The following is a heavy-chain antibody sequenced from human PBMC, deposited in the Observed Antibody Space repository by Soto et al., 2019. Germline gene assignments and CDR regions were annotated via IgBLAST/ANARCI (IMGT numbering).Heavy chain of an antibody. J-gene: IGHJ3*02. CDR2: IYYSGST. V-gene: IGHV4-59*01. CDR3: ARDRPGGWFGAFDI. D-gene: IGHD3-10*01. Sequence: SETLSLTCTVSGGSISSYYLSWIRQPPGKGLEWIGYIYYSGSTNYNPSLKSRVTISVDTSKNQFSLKLSSVTAADTAVYYCARDRPGGWFGAFDIWGQGTMVTVSS. CDR1: GGSISSYY.